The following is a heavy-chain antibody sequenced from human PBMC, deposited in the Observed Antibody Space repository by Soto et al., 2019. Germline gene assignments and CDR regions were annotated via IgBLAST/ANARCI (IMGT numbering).Heavy chain of an antibody. CDR1: GFTFSSYA. J-gene: IGHJ5*02. D-gene: IGHD6-13*01. Sequence: QVQLVESGGGVVQPGRSLRLSCAASGFTFSSYAMHWVRQAPGKGLEWVAVISYDGSNKYYADSVKGRFTISRDNSKNTLYLQMNSRRAEDTAVYYCARDVASSSPWGQGTLVTVSS. CDR2: ISYDGSNK. V-gene: IGHV3-30-3*01. CDR3: ARDVASSSP.